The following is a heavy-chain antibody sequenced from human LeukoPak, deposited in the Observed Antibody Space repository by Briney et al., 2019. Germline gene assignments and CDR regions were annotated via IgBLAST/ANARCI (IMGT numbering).Heavy chain of an antibody. D-gene: IGHD3-22*01. CDR3: ARDRGYYDSSGDFDY. V-gene: IGHV3-23*01. J-gene: IGHJ4*02. Sequence: GESLRLSCAASGFTFSSYAMSWVRQAPGKGLEWVSAISGSGGSTYYADSVKGRFTISRDNAKNSLYLQMNSLRAEDTAVYYCARDRGYYDSSGDFDYWGQGTLVTVSS. CDR2: ISGSGGST. CDR1: GFTFSSYA.